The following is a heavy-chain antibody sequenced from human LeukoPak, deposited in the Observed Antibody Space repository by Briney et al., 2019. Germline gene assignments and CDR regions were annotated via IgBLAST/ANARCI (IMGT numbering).Heavy chain of an antibody. D-gene: IGHD4-11*01. V-gene: IGHV1-69*01. CDR3: ARKQMTTDYYYGMDV. J-gene: IGHJ6*04. CDR2: IIPIFGTA. Sequence: PTASVKVSCKASGGTFSSYAISWVRQAPGQGLEWMGGIIPIFGTANYAQTFQGRVTITADQSTSTAYMELSSLRSEDTAVYYCARKQMTTDYYYGMDVWGKGTPVTVSS. CDR1: GGTFSSYA.